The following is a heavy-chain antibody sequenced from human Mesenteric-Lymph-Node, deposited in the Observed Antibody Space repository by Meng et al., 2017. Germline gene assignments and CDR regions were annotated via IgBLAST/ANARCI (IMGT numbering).Heavy chain of an antibody. V-gene: IGHV4-34*01. D-gene: IGHD3-22*01. CDR3: ARGYDSSGYNDY. CDR1: GGSFSGYY. CDR2: INHSGST. Sequence: SETLSLTCAVYGGSFSGYYWSWIRPPPGKGLEWIGEINHSGSTKYNPSLKSRVTISVDTYKNQFSLKLSSVTAADTAVYYCARGYDSSGYNDYWGQGTLVTVSS. J-gene: IGHJ4*02.